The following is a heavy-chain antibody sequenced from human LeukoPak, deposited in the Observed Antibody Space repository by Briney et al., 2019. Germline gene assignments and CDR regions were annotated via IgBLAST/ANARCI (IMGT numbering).Heavy chain of an antibody. D-gene: IGHD7-27*01. J-gene: IGHJ4*02. CDR1: GGSIRSSSTYY. CDR3: ARKKNWGSDY. Sequence: SETLSLTCTVSGGSIRSSSTYYWGWIRQPPGKGLEWIGSIYYSGSTYYNPSLKSRVTISVDTSKNQFSLKLSSVSAADTAVYYCARKKNWGSDYWGQGTLVTVSS. V-gene: IGHV4-39*07. CDR2: IYYSGST.